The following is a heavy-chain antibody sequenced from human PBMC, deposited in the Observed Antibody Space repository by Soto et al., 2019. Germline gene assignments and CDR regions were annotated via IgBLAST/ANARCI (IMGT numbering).Heavy chain of an antibody. CDR3: ARDEYSSSSTPGYYYYGMDV. J-gene: IGHJ6*02. CDR2: IDPSDSYT. CDR1: GYSFTSYW. D-gene: IGHD6-6*01. Sequence: GESLKISCKGSGYSFTSYWISWVRQMPGKGLEWMGRIDPSDSYTNYSPSFQGHVTISADKSISTAYLQWSSLKASDTAMYYCARDEYSSSSTPGYYYYGMDVWGQGTTVTVSS. V-gene: IGHV5-10-1*01.